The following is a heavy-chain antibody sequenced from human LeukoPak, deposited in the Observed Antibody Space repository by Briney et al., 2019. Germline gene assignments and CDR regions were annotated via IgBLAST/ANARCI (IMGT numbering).Heavy chain of an antibody. J-gene: IGHJ4*02. D-gene: IGHD6-19*01. CDR1: GFTFSSYG. V-gene: IGHV3-30*02. CDR2: IRYDGSNK. Sequence: PGGSLRLSCAASGFTFSSYGMHWVRQAPGKGLEWVAFIRYDGSNKYYADSVKGRFTVSRDNAKNTLYLQLNSLRADDTAVYYCARGLSYAVAYGDYWGQGTLVTVSS. CDR3: ARGLSYAVAYGDY.